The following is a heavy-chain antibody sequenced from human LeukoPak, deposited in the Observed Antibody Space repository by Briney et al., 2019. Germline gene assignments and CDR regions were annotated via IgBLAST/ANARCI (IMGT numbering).Heavy chain of an antibody. CDR3: ASGGYCSSGSCYPNWFDP. D-gene: IGHD2-15*01. CDR1: GGSITSYY. V-gene: IGHV4-59*01. Sequence: SETLSLTCSVSGGSITSYYWSWIRQPPGKGLEWIGYISYSGSTNYNPSLKSRVSISIDTSKNQFSLKLSSVTAADTAVYYCASGGYCSSGSCYPNWFDPWGQGTLVTVSS. J-gene: IGHJ5*02. CDR2: ISYSGST.